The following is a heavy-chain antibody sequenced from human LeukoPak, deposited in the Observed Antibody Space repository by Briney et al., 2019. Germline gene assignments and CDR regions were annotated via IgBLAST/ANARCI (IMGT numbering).Heavy chain of an antibody. J-gene: IGHJ4*02. CDR1: GYTFTSYD. D-gene: IGHD3-9*01. CDR3: ARVREYDILTGYYSFDY. V-gene: IGHV1-8*01. Sequence: ASATVSCKASGYTFTSYDINWVRQATGQGLEWMGWMNPNSGNTGYAQKFQGRVTMTRNTSISTAYMELSSLRSEDTAVYYCARVREYDILTGYYSFDYWGQGTLVTVSS. CDR2: MNPNSGNT.